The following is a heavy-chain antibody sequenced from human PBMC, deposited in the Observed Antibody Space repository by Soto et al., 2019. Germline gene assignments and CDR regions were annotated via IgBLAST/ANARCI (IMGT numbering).Heavy chain of an antibody. Sequence: RWSLRLSCVASEFTCSNAWMSWFRQTPGKGLGWLGRIKSKTDGGTTDYAAPVKGRFTISRDDSRDTLYLQMNSLKTEDTAVYYCTTEYSGGPDKWGQGTLVTSPQ. CDR2: IKSKTDGGTT. CDR3: TTEYSGGPDK. D-gene: IGHD5-12*01. V-gene: IGHV3-15*01. CDR1: EFTCSNAW. J-gene: IGHJ4*02.